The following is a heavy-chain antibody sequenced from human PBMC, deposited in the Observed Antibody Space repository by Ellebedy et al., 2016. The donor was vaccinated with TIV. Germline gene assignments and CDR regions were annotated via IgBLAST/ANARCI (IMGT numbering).Heavy chain of an antibody. CDR2: IYWDDDK. D-gene: IGHD3-10*01. J-gene: IGHJ4*02. Sequence: SGPTLVKPTQTLTLTCTFSGFSLSTSGVGVGWIRQPPGKALEWLALIYWDDDKRYSPSLKSRLTITKDTSKNQVVLTMTNMDPVDTATYYCAHSRSDYYYGSGSYYKTFDYWGQGTLVTVSS. CDR1: GFSLSTSGVG. CDR3: AHSRSDYYYGSGSYYKTFDY. V-gene: IGHV2-5*02.